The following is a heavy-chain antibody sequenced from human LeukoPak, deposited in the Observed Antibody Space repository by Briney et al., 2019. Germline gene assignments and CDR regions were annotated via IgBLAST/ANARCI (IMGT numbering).Heavy chain of an antibody. J-gene: IGHJ4*02. CDR1: GGSLSNYY. CDR2: IYHNGGT. V-gene: IGHV4-59*01. CDR3: ARDRLSGPHYDY. Sequence: SETLSLTCTVSGGSLSNYYWSWIRQPPGKGLEWIGYIYHNGGTNYNPSLKSRVTLSVDTSKNQFSLKLRSVTAADTAVYYCARDRLSGPHYDYWGQGTLVTVSS. D-gene: IGHD1-14*01.